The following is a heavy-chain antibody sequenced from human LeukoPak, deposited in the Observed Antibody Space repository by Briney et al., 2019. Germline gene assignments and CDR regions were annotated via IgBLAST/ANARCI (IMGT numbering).Heavy chain of an antibody. Sequence: SETLSLTCSVSGGSISSSSSYWGWIRQPPGKGLEWIGSIYYSGGSFDNPALKSRVTISVDTSKNQFSLKLSSVTAADTAVYYCARHRSGWLQSSFDYWGQGTLVTVSS. CDR2: IYYSGGS. D-gene: IGHD5-24*01. V-gene: IGHV4-39*01. CDR3: ARHRSGWLQSSFDY. CDR1: GGSISSSSSY. J-gene: IGHJ4*02.